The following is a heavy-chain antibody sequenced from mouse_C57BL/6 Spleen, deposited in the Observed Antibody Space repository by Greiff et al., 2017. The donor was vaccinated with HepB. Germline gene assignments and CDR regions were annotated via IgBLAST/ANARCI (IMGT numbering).Heavy chain of an antibody. D-gene: IGHD1-1*01. V-gene: IGHV1-82*01. CDR3: ARDGVYYYGSSYDWYFDF. J-gene: IGHJ1*03. CDR1: GYAFSSSW. Sequence: QVQLKESGPELVKPGASVKISCKASGYAFSSSWMNWVKQRPGKGLEWIGRIYPGDGDTNYNGKFKGKATLTADKSSSTAYMQLSSLTSEDSAVYFCARDGVYYYGSSYDWYFDFWGTGTTVTVSS. CDR2: IYPGDGDT.